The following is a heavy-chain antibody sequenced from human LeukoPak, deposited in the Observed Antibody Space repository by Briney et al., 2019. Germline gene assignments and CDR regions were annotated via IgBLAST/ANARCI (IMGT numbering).Heavy chain of an antibody. CDR1: GYTFTSYY. CDR2: INPSGGST. Sequence: ASVKVSCKASGYTFTSYYIHGVRQAPGQGLEWMGMINPSGGSTTYAQKFQGRVTMTRDMSTSTVYMELSSLRSEDTAVYYCAKERFSGSGWPYYFDYWGQGTLVTVSS. J-gene: IGHJ4*02. CDR3: AKERFSGSGWPYYFDY. V-gene: IGHV1-46*01. D-gene: IGHD6-19*01.